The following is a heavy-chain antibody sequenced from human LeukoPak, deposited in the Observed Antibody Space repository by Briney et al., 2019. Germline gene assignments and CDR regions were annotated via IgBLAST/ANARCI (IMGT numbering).Heavy chain of an antibody. J-gene: IGHJ5*02. Sequence: PGGSLRLSCAASGFTFSSHSMNWFRQPPGKGLEWIGSIYYSGSTYYNPSLKSRVTISVDTSKNQFSLKLSSVTAADTAVYYCARLQYDILTITPWFDPWGQGTLVTVSS. V-gene: IGHV4-39*01. CDR1: GFTFSSHS. CDR2: IYYSGST. D-gene: IGHD3-9*01. CDR3: ARLQYDILTITPWFDP.